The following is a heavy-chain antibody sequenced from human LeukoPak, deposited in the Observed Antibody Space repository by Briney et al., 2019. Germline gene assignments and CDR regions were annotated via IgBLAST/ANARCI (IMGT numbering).Heavy chain of an antibody. Sequence: SVRVSCKASRGTFSSYTISWVRQAPGHGLEWLGRIIPILGVANYAQKFQGRVTITSEKSPRTAYMALSSLRSEDTAVYYCARDSMTTAGYYYYYYMDVWGKGTTVTVS. CDR2: IIPILGVA. CDR1: RGTFSSYT. J-gene: IGHJ6*03. D-gene: IGHD4-11*01. V-gene: IGHV1-69*04. CDR3: ARDSMTTAGYYYYYYMDV.